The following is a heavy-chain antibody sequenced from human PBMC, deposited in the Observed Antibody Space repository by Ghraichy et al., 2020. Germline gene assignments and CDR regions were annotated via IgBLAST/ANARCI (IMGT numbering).Heavy chain of an antibody. J-gene: IGHJ4*02. V-gene: IGHV3-23*01. Sequence: GESLNISCTASGFTFSNYAMNWVRQVSEKGLEWGSSISGIGDRTYYTDSVKGQVTISRDNSKNTLDLQMNSLRAEDTAVYSCARFSDCGGHGPSDYWGQGTLVTVSS. CDR3: ARFSDCGGHGPSDY. CDR2: ISGIGDRT. D-gene: IGHD2-21*01. CDR1: GFTFSNYA.